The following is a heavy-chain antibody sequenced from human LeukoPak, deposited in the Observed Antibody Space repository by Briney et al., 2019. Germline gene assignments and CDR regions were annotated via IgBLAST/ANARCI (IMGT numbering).Heavy chain of an antibody. CDR3: ARVVDDSRSDYFDY. J-gene: IGHJ4*02. CDR1: GGTFSSYA. D-gene: IGHD3-22*01. CDR2: IIPILGIA. Sequence: ASVKVFCKASGGTFSSYAISWVRQAPGQGLEWMGRIIPILGIANYAQRFQGRVTITADKSTSTAYMELSSLRSEDTAVYYCARVVDDSRSDYFDYWGQGTLVTVSS. V-gene: IGHV1-69*04.